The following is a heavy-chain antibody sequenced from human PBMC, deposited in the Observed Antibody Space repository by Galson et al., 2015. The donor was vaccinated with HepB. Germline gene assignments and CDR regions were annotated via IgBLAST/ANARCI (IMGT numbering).Heavy chain of an antibody. J-gene: IGHJ4*02. Sequence: SVKDSCKASGYTFTKYTISWVRQAPGQGLEWMGRISAYNADTNYAQNFQGRVTMTADTSTSTAYMELRRLRSDDTAVYYCARGGMATIGGPSFDSWGQGTLVTVSS. CDR2: ISAYNADT. CDR1: GYTFTKYT. CDR3: ARGGMATIGGPSFDS. V-gene: IGHV1-18*01. D-gene: IGHD5-24*01.